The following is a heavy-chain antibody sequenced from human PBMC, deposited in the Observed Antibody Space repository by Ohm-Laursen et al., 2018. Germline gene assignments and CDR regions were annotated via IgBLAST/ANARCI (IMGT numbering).Heavy chain of an antibody. CDR2: IYHPGST. Sequence: SDTLSLTCAVSGYSISSAYYWGWIRQAPGQGLEWIGSIYHPGSTYYNPSLKSRVSLPVHTPKNQFSRKLNSVTAADTAVYYCARDSGPPKYYYYGLDVWGQGTTVTVSS. CDR3: ARDSGPPKYYYYGLDV. CDR1: GYSISSAYY. J-gene: IGHJ6*02. V-gene: IGHV4-38-2*02. D-gene: IGHD1-14*01.